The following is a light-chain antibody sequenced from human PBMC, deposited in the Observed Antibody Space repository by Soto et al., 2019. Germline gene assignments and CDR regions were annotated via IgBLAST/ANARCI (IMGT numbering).Light chain of an antibody. V-gene: IGKV1-27*01. CDR2: AAS. Sequence: DIQMTQSPSSLSASVGDRVTITCRASQGISNFLAWYQQKPGKVPKLLISAASTLQSGVPSRFSGSGSGTDFTLTITSRHPEDVATYYCQKYSIGITCGQGPRLEI. J-gene: IGKJ5*01. CDR3: QKYSIGIT. CDR1: QGISNF.